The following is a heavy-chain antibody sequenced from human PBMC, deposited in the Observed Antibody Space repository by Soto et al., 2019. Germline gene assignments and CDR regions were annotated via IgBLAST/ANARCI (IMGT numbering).Heavy chain of an antibody. CDR3: ARHTGSATAMVFDY. CDR2: IYYSGST. D-gene: IGHD5-18*01. CDR1: GGSISSSSYY. V-gene: IGHV4-39*01. Sequence: QLQLQESGPGLVKPSETLSLTCTVSGGSISSSSYYWGWIRQPPGKGLEWIGSIYYSGSTYYNPSLKSRVTISVDTSKNQFSLKLSSVTAADTAVYYCARHTGSATAMVFDYWGQGTLVTVSS. J-gene: IGHJ4*02.